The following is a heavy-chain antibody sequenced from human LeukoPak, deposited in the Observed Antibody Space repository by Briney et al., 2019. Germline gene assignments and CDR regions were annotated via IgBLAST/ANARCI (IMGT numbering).Heavy chain of an antibody. CDR3: ARVGNCSSTRCPPFDY. CDR2: IYSDGST. V-gene: IGHV3-53*01. CDR1: GFIVSSNY. D-gene: IGHD2-2*03. J-gene: IGHJ4*02. Sequence: GGSLRLSCAASGFIVSSNYMGWVRQAPEKGLEWVSVIYSDGSTFYADSVKGRFTISRDNSKNTLYLQVNSLRAEDTGVYYCARVGNCSSTRCPPFDYWGQGTLVTVSS.